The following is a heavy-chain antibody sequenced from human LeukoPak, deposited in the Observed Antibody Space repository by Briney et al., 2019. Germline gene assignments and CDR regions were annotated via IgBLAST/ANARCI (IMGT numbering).Heavy chain of an antibody. CDR1: GGSISSYY. Sequence: PSETLSLTCTVSGGSISSYYWSWIRQPPGKGLEWIGYIYYSGSTNYNPSLKSRVTISVDTSKNQFSLKLSSVTAADTAVYYCARGEKCDRFDCWGQGTLVTVSS. J-gene: IGHJ4*02. CDR2: IYYSGST. V-gene: IGHV4-59*01. D-gene: IGHD2-21*01. CDR3: ARGEKCDRFDC.